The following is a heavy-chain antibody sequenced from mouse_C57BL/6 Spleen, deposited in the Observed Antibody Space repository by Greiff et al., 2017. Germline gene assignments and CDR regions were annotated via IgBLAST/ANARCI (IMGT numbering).Heavy chain of an antibody. CDR2: IHPNSGST. J-gene: IGHJ4*01. V-gene: IGHV1-64*01. CDR1: GYTFTSYW. D-gene: IGHD1-1*01. Sequence: VQLQQPGAELVKPGASVKLSCKASGYTFTSYWMHWVKQRPGQGLEWIGMIHPNSGSTNYNEKFKSKATLTVDKSSSTAYMQLSSLTSEDSAVYYCARGDTTVVDYAMDYWGQGTSVTVSS. CDR3: ARGDTTVVDYAMDY.